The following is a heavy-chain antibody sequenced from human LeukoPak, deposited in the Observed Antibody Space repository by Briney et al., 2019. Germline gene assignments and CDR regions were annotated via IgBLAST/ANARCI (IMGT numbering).Heavy chain of an antibody. CDR1: GGSISSYY. V-gene: IGHV4-59*01. CDR3: ARELSGAGFDY. Sequence: PSETLSLTCTVSGGSISSYYWSWIRQPPGKGLEWIGYIYYSGSTNYNPSLKSRVTISVDTSKNQFSLKLSSVTAADTAVYYCARELSGAGFDYWGQGTLVTVSS. D-gene: IGHD6-19*01. CDR2: IYYSGST. J-gene: IGHJ4*02.